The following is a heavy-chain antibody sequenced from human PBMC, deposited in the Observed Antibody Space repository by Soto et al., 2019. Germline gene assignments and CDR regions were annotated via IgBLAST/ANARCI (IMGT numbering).Heavy chain of an antibody. D-gene: IGHD2-21*02. Sequence: QVQLQESGPGLVKPSQTLSLTYTVSGGSISSGGYYWSWIRQHPGKGLEWIGYIYYSGSTYYNPSLKSRVTISVDTSKNQFSLKLSSVTAADTAVYYCARVCGGDCHYGMDVWGQGTTVTVSS. V-gene: IGHV4-31*03. CDR3: ARVCGGDCHYGMDV. CDR1: GGSISSGGYY. J-gene: IGHJ6*02. CDR2: IYYSGST.